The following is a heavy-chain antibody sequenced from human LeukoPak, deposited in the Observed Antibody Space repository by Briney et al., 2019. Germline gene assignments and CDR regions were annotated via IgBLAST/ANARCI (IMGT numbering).Heavy chain of an antibody. CDR3: AREWGGDYYDSSGYKTGYWYFDL. CDR1: GVSISSYY. Sequence: SETLSLTCTVSGVSISSYYWSWIRQPPGKGLEWIGYIYYSGSTNYNPSLKSRVTISVDTSKNQFSLKLSSVTAADTAVYYCAREWGGDYYDSSGYKTGYWYFDLWGRGTLVTVSS. J-gene: IGHJ2*01. V-gene: IGHV4-59*01. CDR2: IYYSGST. D-gene: IGHD3-22*01.